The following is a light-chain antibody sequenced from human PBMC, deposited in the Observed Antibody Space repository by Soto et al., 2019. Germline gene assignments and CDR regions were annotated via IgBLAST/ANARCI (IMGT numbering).Light chain of an antibody. CDR2: DAS. CDR3: QQYNSYSPWT. J-gene: IGKJ1*01. CDR1: QSISSW. V-gene: IGKV1-5*01. Sequence: DIQMTQSPSTLSASVGDRVTITCRASQSISSWLAWYQQKPGKAPKLLIYDASSLESGVPSRFSGSGSGTEFALTISSLQPDNFAIYYCQQYNSYSPWTFGQETKVSIK.